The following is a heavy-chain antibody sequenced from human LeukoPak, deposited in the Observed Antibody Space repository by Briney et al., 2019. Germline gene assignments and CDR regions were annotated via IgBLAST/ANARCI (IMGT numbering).Heavy chain of an antibody. V-gene: IGHV3-23*01. CDR2: IGGYGRST. J-gene: IGHJ4*02. CDR1: GITFSSYA. Sequence: PGGSLRLSCAASGITFSSYAMSWVRQAPGKGLEWVSAIGGYGRSTYYADSVKGRFTISRVNSKNTLYLQMNSLRAEDTAVYYCASQSQVRYFDYWGQGTLVTVSS. CDR3: ASQSQVRYFDY.